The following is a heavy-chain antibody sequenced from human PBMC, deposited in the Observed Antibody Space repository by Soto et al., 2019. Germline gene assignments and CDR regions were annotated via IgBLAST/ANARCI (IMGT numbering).Heavy chain of an antibody. D-gene: IGHD3-16*01. CDR2: MYYNGNI. J-gene: IGHJ5*02. V-gene: IGHV4-59*01. Sequence: PSETLSLTCNVSGGSISNYYWTWVRQSPEKGLEWIGYMYYNGNINYNPSLKSRVTISIDTSKNQFSLTLKSVTAADTAVYYCVSGGNWFDPWGQGVRVTVS. CDR3: VSGGNWFDP. CDR1: GGSISNYY.